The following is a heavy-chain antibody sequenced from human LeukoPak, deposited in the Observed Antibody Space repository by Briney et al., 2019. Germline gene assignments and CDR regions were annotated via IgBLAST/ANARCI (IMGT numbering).Heavy chain of an antibody. CDR3: ARAHRSYDSSGYLYYYYYYMDV. CDR2: IYYSGST. Sequence: SETLSLTCTVSGGSISSYYWSWIRQPPGKGLEWIGYIYYSGSTNYNPSLKSRVTISVDTSKNQFSLKLSSVTAADTAVYYCARAHRSYDSSGYLYYYYYYMDVWGKVTTVTISS. D-gene: IGHD3-22*01. CDR1: GGSISSYY. J-gene: IGHJ6*03. V-gene: IGHV4-59*01.